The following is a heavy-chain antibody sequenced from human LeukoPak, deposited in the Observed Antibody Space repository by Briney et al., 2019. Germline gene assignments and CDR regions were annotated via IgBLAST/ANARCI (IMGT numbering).Heavy chain of an antibody. J-gene: IGHJ6*04. D-gene: IGHD6-13*01. CDR3: VKSSGVAAAGTELYYYYGMDV. V-gene: IGHV3-64D*06. CDR1: GFTFSSYS. CDR2: ISSNGGST. Sequence: KPGGSLRLSCAASGFTFSSYSMNWVRQAPGKGLEYVSAISSNGGSTYYADSVKGRFTISRDNSKNTLYLQMSSLRAEDTAVYYCVKSSGVAAAGTELYYYYGMDVWGKGTTVTVSS.